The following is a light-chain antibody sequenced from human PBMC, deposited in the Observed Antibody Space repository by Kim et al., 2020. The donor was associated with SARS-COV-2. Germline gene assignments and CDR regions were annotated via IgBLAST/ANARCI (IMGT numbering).Light chain of an antibody. V-gene: IGLV3-19*01. J-gene: IGLJ2*01. CDR3: NSRDTSGNHHVV. CDR2: DKN. CDR1: SHRSYY. Sequence: GQTVKITCQGDSHRSYYASWYQQKPGQAPVLVIYDKNNRPSGIPDRFSGSSSGNTASLTITGAQAEDEADYYCNSRDTSGNHHVVFGGGTQLTVL.